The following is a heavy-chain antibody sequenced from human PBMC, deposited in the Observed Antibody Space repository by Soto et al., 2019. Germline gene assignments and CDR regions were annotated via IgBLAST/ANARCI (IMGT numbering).Heavy chain of an antibody. Sequence: PSETLSLTCAAYGGSFSGYYWSWIRQSPGKGLEWIGEINHSGSSNYNPSLRGRVTISVDTSKNQFSLNLRSVTAADTAVYYCARESYYDTSSYFGSFDYWGLGTLVTVSS. V-gene: IGHV4-34*01. CDR3: ARESYYDTSSYFGSFDY. CDR2: INHSGSS. D-gene: IGHD3-22*01. CDR1: GGSFSGYY. J-gene: IGHJ4*02.